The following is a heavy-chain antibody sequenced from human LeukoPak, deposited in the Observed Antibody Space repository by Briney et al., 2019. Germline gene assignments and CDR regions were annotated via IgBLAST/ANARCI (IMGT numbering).Heavy chain of an antibody. V-gene: IGHV4-34*01. J-gene: IGHJ5*02. CDR2: INHSGST. Sequence: SETLSLTCAVYGGSFSGYYWSWIRQPPGKELEWIGEINHSGSTNYNPSLKSRVTISVDTSKNQFSLKLSSVTAADTAVYYCARVLWFGDPWGQGTLVTVSS. CDR3: ARVLWFGDP. CDR1: GGSFSGYY. D-gene: IGHD3-10*01.